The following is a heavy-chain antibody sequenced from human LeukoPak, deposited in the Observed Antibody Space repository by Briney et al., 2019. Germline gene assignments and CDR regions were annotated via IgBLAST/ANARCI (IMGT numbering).Heavy chain of an antibody. CDR2: IIPIFGTA. Sequence: SVKVSCKASGGTFSSYAISWVRQAPGQGLEWMGGIIPIFGTANYAQKFQGRVTITADKSTSTAYMELSSLRSEDTAVYYCARAEYHYDYVWGSRRINYFDYWGQGTLVTVSS. V-gene: IGHV1-69*06. D-gene: IGHD3-16*01. CDR3: ARAEYHYDYVWGSRRINYFDY. CDR1: GGTFSSYA. J-gene: IGHJ4*02.